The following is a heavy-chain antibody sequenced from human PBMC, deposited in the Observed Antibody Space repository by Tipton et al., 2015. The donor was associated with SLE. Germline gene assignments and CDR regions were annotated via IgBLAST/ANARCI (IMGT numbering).Heavy chain of an antibody. D-gene: IGHD5-12*01. Sequence: SLRLSCAASGFTFSSYAMNWVRQAPGKGLEWVSAISGSGGSTYYADSVRGRFIISRDNSKNTLYLQMNSLRAEDTAVYYCANTWSGYEYFDYWGQGTLVTVSS. J-gene: IGHJ4*02. CDR3: ANTWSGYEYFDY. CDR1: GFTFSSYA. CDR2: ISGSGGST. V-gene: IGHV3-23*01.